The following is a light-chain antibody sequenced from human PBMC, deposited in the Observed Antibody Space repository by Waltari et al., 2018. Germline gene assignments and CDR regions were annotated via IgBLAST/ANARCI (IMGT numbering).Light chain of an antibody. CDR2: GAS. V-gene: IGKV3-15*01. Sequence: EIMLTQSPGTVSLSPGEGATLSCRASQSVSSNLAWYQQKPGQAPRLLIYGASARATGVPARFSGSGSGTEFTLTISSLQSEDFAVYYCQQYNDWPPKTFGQGTKVETK. J-gene: IGKJ1*01. CDR3: QQYNDWPPKT. CDR1: QSVSSN.